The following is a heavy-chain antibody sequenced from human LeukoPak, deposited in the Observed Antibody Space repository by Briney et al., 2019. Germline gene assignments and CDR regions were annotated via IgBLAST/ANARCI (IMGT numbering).Heavy chain of an antibody. CDR2: IYYSGIT. CDR3: ARHYGP. CDR1: GGSISNSNSF. D-gene: IGHD3-10*01. V-gene: IGHV4-39*01. Sequence: SETLSLTCTVSGGSISNSNSFWAWIRQPPGKGLEWIGTIYYSGITHYSPSLKSRVTISVDTSKNQFSLKLNSVTATDTAVYYCARHYGPWGQGTLVTVSS. J-gene: IGHJ4*02.